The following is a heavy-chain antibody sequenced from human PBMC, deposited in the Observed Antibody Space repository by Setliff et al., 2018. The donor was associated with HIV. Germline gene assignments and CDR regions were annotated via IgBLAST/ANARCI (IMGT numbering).Heavy chain of an antibody. Sequence: SETLSLTCTVSGDSISNGLHWGWIRQPPGKGLEWIGTISDTRNAHYSPSLKSQVTIFVDTSKNQLSLNLSSVTAADTAIYYCVREDRSGWFYYRYYYFGLDVWGQGTTVT. CDR2: ISDTRNA. CDR1: GDSISNGLH. V-gene: IGHV4-38-2*02. J-gene: IGHJ6*02. D-gene: IGHD6-13*01. CDR3: VREDRSGWFYYRYYYFGLDV.